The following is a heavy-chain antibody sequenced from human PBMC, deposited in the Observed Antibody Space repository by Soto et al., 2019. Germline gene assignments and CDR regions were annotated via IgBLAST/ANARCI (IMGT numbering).Heavy chain of an antibody. J-gene: IGHJ1*01. CDR3: ALTKSRTYDTTEYFQH. CDR1: GFTFSSYA. V-gene: IGHV3-23*01. D-gene: IGHD5-12*01. CDR2: ISGSGGST. Sequence: PGGSLRLSCAASGFTFSSYAMSWVRQAPGKGLEWVSAISGSGGSTYYADSVKGRFTISRDNSKNTLYLQMNSLRAEDTAVYYCALTKSRTYDTTEYFQHWGQGTLVTVSS.